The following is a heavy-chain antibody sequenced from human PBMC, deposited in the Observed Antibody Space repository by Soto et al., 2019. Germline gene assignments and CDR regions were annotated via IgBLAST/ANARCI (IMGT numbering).Heavy chain of an antibody. CDR3: ARGAGGMTTVTTKYYYYYGMDV. CDR1: GGSISSSSYY. CDR2: IYYSGST. J-gene: IGHJ6*02. D-gene: IGHD4-17*01. Sequence: QLQLQESGPGLVKPSETLSLTCTVSGGSISSSSYYWGWIRQPPGKGLEWIGSIYYSGSTYYNPSLKSRVTISVDTSKNQFSLKLSSVTAADTAVYYCARGAGGMTTVTTKYYYYYGMDVWGQGTTVTVSS. V-gene: IGHV4-39*01.